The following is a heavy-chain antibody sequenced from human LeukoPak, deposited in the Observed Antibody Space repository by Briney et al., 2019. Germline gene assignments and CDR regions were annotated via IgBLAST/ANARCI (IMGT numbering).Heavy chain of an antibody. CDR1: GGSFSGYY. J-gene: IGHJ4*02. CDR3: ASCCGGSCYRGFDY. CDR2: INHSGST. V-gene: IGHV4-34*01. Sequence: SETLSLTCAVYGGSFSGYYWSWIRQPPGKGLEWIGEINHSGSTNYNPSLKSRVTISVDTSKNQFSLKLSSVTAADTAVYYCASCCGGSCYRGFDYWGQGTLVTVSS. D-gene: IGHD2-15*01.